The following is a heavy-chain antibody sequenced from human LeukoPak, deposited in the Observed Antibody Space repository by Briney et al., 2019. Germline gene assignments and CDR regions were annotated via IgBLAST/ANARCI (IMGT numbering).Heavy chain of an antibody. CDR3: ARDHYYVPDY. CDR1: GFTFSSYG. J-gene: IGHJ4*02. V-gene: IGHV3-23*01. D-gene: IGHD3-10*02. CDR2: ISGSVGST. Sequence: GGSLRLSCAASGFTFSSYGMSWVRQAPGKGLECVSAISGSVGSTYYADSVKVRFTISRDSSKTTLDLQMNNLRAEDTAVYYCARDHYYVPDYWGQGTLVTVSS.